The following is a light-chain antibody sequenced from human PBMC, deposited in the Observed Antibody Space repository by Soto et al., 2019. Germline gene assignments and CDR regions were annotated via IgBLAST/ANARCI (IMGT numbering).Light chain of an antibody. CDR2: QAS. CDR1: RSLQTW. CDR3: QQYNSWPPET. J-gene: IGKJ3*01. Sequence: IQMPPSPSTLSASVGDRVTITCRASRSLQTWLAWYQQKPGKVPKLLIYQASSLQNGVPARFIGSGSGTEFTLTISSLQSEDFAVYYCQQYNSWPPETFGPGSKV. V-gene: IGKV1-5*03.